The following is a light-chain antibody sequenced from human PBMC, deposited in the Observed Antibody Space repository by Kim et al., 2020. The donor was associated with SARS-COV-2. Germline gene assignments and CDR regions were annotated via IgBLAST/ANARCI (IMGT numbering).Light chain of an antibody. CDR3: QQYDNGYT. CDR2: HVS. J-gene: IGKJ2*01. Sequence: LAVSPGEKATLSGRASQSVSGNLAWYQQKPGQAPRLLIYHVSTRATGIPARFSGTRSGTEFTLTISSLQPGDFAVYYCQQYDNGYTFGQGTKLEI. V-gene: IGKV3-15*01. CDR1: QSVSGN.